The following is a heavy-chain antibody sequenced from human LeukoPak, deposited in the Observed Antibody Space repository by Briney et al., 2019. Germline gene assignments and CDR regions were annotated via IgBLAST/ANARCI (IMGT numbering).Heavy chain of an antibody. D-gene: IGHD3-10*01. Sequence: SETLSLTCIVSGGSISSGDYYWSWLRHPPGKGLEWIGYIYYSGSTYYNPSLKSRVTISLDTSKNPFSLRLTSVTAADTAVYYWARAIASSGSRLFHYWGQGTLVTVSS. CDR3: ARAIASSGSRLFHY. J-gene: IGHJ4*02. CDR1: GGSISSGDYY. V-gene: IGHV4-30-4*01. CDR2: IYYSGST.